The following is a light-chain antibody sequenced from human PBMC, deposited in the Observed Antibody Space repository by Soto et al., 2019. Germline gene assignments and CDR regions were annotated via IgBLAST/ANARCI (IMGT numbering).Light chain of an antibody. CDR2: KAS. Sequence: DIQMTQSPSTLSASVGDRVTITCRASQSISSWLAWYQQKPEKAPKLLIYKASTLESGVPSRFSGSGSGTEFTLTISSLQPDDFATYYCQQYNSDSQTFGQGTKVDIK. CDR1: QSISSW. CDR3: QQYNSDSQT. V-gene: IGKV1-5*03. J-gene: IGKJ1*01.